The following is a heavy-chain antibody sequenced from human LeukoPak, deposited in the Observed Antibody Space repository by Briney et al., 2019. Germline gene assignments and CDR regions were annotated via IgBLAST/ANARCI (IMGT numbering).Heavy chain of an antibody. CDR1: GGSFSCYY. D-gene: IGHD2-21*02. J-gene: IGHJ4*02. Sequence: SETLSLTCAVYGGSFSCYYWSWIRQPPGKGLEWIGEINHSGSTNYNPSLKSRVTISVDTSKNQFSLKLSSVTAADTAVYYCARGPYCGGDCYSHLDYWGQGTLVTVSS. CDR3: ARGPYCGGDCYSHLDY. V-gene: IGHV4-34*01. CDR2: INHSGST.